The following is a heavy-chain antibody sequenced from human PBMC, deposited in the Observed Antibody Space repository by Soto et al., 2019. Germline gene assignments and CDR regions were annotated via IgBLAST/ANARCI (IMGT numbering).Heavy chain of an antibody. J-gene: IGHJ4*02. CDR1: GFPFSSFS. CDR2: IGRVSTYI. D-gene: IGHD3-10*01. CDR3: ARVTAGSGSYQIDL. V-gene: IGHV3-21*02. Sequence: QLVESGGGLVKPGGSLRLSCVASGFPFSSFSLNWIRQAPGKGLEWVSYIGRVSTYIYYADSVRGRFTVSRDNAKNSVYLQMNGLTAEDSGIYYCARVTAGSGSYQIDLWGQGTLVTVSS.